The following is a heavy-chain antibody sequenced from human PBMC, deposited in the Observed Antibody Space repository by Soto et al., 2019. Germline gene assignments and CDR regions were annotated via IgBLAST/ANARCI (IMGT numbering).Heavy chain of an antibody. CDR1: GFTFSSYA. CDR3: AKTLVTMVRGKYYYMDV. V-gene: IGHV3-23*01. J-gene: IGHJ6*03. D-gene: IGHD3-10*01. CDR2: ISGGGGTT. Sequence: DVQLLESGGGLVQPGGSLRLSCAASGFTFSSYAMAWVRQAPGKGLVGVSVISGGGGTTYYAESVKGRFTISRDNSKKMLNLQMDSLRAEDTAVYHCAKTLVTMVRGKYYYMDVWGKGTTVSVSS.